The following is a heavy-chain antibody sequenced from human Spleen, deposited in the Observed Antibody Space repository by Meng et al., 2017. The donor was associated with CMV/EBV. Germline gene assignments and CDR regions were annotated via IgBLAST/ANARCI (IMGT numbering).Heavy chain of an antibody. CDR2: ISGSGGST. Sequence: GFTFSSYAMGWVRQAPGKGLEWVSAISGSGGSTYYADSVKGRFTISRDNSKNTLYLQMNSLRAEDTAVYYCAKARADSSSWYGYFDYWGQGTLVTVSS. V-gene: IGHV3-23*01. J-gene: IGHJ4*02. CDR1: GFTFSSYA. D-gene: IGHD6-13*01. CDR3: AKARADSSSWYGYFDY.